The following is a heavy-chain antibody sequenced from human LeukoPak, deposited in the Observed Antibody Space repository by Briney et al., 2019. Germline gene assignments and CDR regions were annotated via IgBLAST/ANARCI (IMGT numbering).Heavy chain of an antibody. CDR1: GFMLSSTW. Sequence: GGSLRLSCAASGFMLSSTWMHWVRQAPGKGLVWVSRIYSDATSTSYADSVRGRFTISRDDAKNTMYLQMNSLRAEDTAMYYCVRGSPGYSSSWHAYWGQGTLVTVSS. D-gene: IGHD6-13*01. J-gene: IGHJ4*02. CDR2: IYSDATST. V-gene: IGHV3-74*01. CDR3: VRGSPGYSSSWHAY.